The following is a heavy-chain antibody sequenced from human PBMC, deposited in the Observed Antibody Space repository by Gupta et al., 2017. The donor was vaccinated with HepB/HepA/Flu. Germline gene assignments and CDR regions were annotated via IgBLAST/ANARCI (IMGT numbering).Heavy chain of an antibody. D-gene: IGHD3-3*02. V-gene: IGHV2-5*02. CDR1: GFSLTTYGVR. CDR3: AHRRAFSETYYDWFDP. J-gene: IGHJ5*02. Sequence: QLTLKESGPTLVKPTQTLTLTCTFSGFSLTTYGVRVGWIRQPPGKALEWLAIISWDEDKRYTPSLENRLTISRDTSRNQVVLTMTNMDPVDTGTYFCAHRRAFSETYYDWFDPWGQGILVTVSS. CDR2: ISWDEDK.